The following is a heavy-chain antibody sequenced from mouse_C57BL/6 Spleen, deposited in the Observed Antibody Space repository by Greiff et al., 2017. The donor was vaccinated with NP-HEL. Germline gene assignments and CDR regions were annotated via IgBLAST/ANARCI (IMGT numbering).Heavy chain of an antibody. CDR3: ARDGSSYWYFDV. Sequence: VQLKESGGDLVKPGGSLKLSCAASGFTFSSYGMSWVRQTPDKRLEWVATISSGGSYTYYPDSVKGRFTISRDNAKNTLYLQMSSLKSEDTAMYYCARDGSSYWYFDVWGTGTTVTVSS. D-gene: IGHD1-1*01. CDR1: GFTFSSYG. CDR2: ISSGGSYT. J-gene: IGHJ1*03. V-gene: IGHV5-6*01.